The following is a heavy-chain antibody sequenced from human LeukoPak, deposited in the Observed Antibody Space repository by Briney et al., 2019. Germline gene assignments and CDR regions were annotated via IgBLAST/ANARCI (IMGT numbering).Heavy chain of an antibody. CDR1: GGTFSSYA. V-gene: IGHV1-69*06. J-gene: IGHJ5*02. CDR2: IIPIFGTA. D-gene: IGHD2-8*01. CDR3: ARGGDAYCTNGVCFVAAADYNWFDP. Sequence: SVKVSCKASGGTFSSYAISWVRQAPGQGLEWMGGIIPIFGTANYAQKFQGRVTITADKSTSTAYMELSSLRSEDTAVYYCARGGDAYCTNGVCFVAAADYNWFDPWGQGTLVTVSS.